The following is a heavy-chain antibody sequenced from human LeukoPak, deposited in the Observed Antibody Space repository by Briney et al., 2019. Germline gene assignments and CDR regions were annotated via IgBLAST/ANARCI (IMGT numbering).Heavy chain of an antibody. D-gene: IGHD4-17*01. CDR2: ISAYNGNT. CDR1: GYTSTSYG. CDR3: AREWDYGLFDI. V-gene: IGHV1-18*01. Sequence: ASMKFSCKASGYTSTSYGISWVRQAPGQGLEWMGWISAYNGNTNYAQKLQGRVTMTTDTSTSTAYMELRSLRSDDTAVYYCAREWDYGLFDIWGQGTMVTVSS. J-gene: IGHJ3*02.